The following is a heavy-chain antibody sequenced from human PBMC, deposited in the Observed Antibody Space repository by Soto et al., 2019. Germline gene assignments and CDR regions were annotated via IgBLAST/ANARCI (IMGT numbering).Heavy chain of an antibody. J-gene: IGHJ4*02. V-gene: IGHV3-21*01. D-gene: IGHD1-26*01. CDR3: ARDTGSGRLLDF. CDR1: GFTFSIYT. Sequence: GGSLRLSCSASGFTFSIYTMNWVRQAPGKGLEWVSCISASGSYIYYADSVKGRFTISRDNAKNSLYLQVNSLRAEDTAVYYCARDTGSGRLLDFWGQGTLVTVSS. CDR2: ISASGSYI.